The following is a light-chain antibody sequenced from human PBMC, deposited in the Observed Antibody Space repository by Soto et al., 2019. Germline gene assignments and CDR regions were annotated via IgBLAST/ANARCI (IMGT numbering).Light chain of an antibody. CDR3: QEYNTWPWT. Sequence: EIVLTQSPATLSLSPGERVTLSCRASQSVNSNLAWYQQKLGQAPRVLIFGASTRATGIPARFSGSGSGTEFSLTINSLQSEDFAVYYCQEYNTWPWTFGQGTKVDIK. J-gene: IGKJ1*01. CDR2: GAS. V-gene: IGKV3-15*01. CDR1: QSVNSN.